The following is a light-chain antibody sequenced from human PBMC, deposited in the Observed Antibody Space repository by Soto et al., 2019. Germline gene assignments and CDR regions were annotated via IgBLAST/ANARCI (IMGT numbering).Light chain of an antibody. CDR3: QQYGSSPNT. CDR1: QSVSSSY. Sequence: EIELTQSPSTLSFSPGERATLSCRASQSVSSSYLAWYQQKPGQAPRLLIYGASSRATGIPDRFSGSGSGTDFTLTISRLEPEEFAVYYWQQYGSSPNTFGQRTKLEI. V-gene: IGKV3-20*01. CDR2: GAS. J-gene: IGKJ2*01.